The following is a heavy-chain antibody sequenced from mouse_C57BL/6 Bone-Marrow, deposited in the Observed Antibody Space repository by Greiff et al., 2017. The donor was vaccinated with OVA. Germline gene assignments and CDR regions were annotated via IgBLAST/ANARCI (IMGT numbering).Heavy chain of an antibody. Sequence: EVKLMESGGGLVQPGGSLKLSCAASGFTFSDYYMYWVRQTPEKRLEWVAYISNGGGSTYYPDTVKGRFTISRDNAKNTLYLQMSRLKSEDTAMYYCARQALNWDGCDYWGRGATLTVSS. CDR1: GFTFSDYY. V-gene: IGHV5-12*01. CDR2: ISNGGGST. D-gene: IGHD4-1*02. J-gene: IGHJ2*01. CDR3: ARQALNWDGCDY.